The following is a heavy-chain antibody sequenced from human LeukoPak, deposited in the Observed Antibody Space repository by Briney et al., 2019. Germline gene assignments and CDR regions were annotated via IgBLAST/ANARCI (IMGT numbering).Heavy chain of an antibody. D-gene: IGHD5-18*01. V-gene: IGHV4-59*01. CDR2: IYYIGST. Sequence: PSETLSLTCSVSGGSINSYYWSWIQQPPGKGLEWIGYIYYIGSTDYNPSLKSRVTISVDTSKNQFSLRLTSVTAADTAVYYCARGATPGYSSGQLDYWGQGTLVTVSS. CDR3: ARGATPGYSSGQLDY. J-gene: IGHJ4*02. CDR1: GGSINSYY.